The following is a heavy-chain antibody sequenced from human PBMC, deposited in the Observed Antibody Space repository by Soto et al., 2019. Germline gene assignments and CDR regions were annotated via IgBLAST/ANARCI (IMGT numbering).Heavy chain of an antibody. D-gene: IGHD3-10*01. CDR2: ISAGGGTT. Sequence: EVQLLESGGGLVQPGGSLRLSCAASGFTFSNYAMSWVRQAPGKGPEWISAISAGGGTTYHSDSVKGRFTISRDNSKNTLFLQMNSLRDEDPAIYYCAKVLSSEKYLVEYGGLGTLVTVSS. CDR1: GFTFSNYA. CDR3: AKVLSSEKYLVEY. V-gene: IGHV3-23*01. J-gene: IGHJ4*02.